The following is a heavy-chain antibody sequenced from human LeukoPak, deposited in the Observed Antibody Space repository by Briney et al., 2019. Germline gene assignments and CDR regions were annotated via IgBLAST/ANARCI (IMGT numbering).Heavy chain of an antibody. D-gene: IGHD3-3*01. CDR3: ARDHTPQRFLEWFSPGMGYNWFDP. J-gene: IGHJ5*02. CDR2: IYYSGST. CDR1: GGSISSSSYY. Sequence: SETLSLTCTVSGGSISSSSYYWGWIRQPPGTGLEWIGSIYYSGSTYYNPSLKSRVTISVDTSKNQFSLKLSSVTAADTAVYYCARDHTPQRFLEWFSPGMGYNWFDPWGQGTLVTVSS. V-gene: IGHV4-39*07.